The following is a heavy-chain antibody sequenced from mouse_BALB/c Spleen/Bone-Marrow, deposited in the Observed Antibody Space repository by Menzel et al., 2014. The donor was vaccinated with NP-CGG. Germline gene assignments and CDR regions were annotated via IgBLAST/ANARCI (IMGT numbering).Heavy chain of an antibody. CDR1: GFTFXDYY. CDR3: ARDIGLRLRFAY. J-gene: IGHJ3*01. CDR2: IRNKANGYTT. V-gene: IGHV7-3*02. D-gene: IGHD1-2*01. Sequence: EVQGVESGGGLVQPGGSLRLSCATSGFTFXDYYMSWVRQPPGKALEWLGFIRNKANGYTTEYSASVKGRFTISRDNSQSILYLQMNTLRAEDSATYYCARDIGLRLRFAYWGQGTLVTVSA.